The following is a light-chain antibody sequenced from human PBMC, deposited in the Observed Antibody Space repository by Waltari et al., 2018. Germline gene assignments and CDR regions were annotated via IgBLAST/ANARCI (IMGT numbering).Light chain of an antibody. CDR1: SSDVGDYNF. J-gene: IGLJ3*02. CDR2: DVS. CDR3: CSYVGSHTNWV. Sequence: QSALTQPRSVSGSPGQSVTISCTGISSDVGDYNFVSWYQQHPGKAPKLMINDVSKRPSGVPDRFSGSKSGNTASLTISGLQAEDEAEYYCCSYVGSHTNWVFGGGTKLTVL. V-gene: IGLV2-11*01.